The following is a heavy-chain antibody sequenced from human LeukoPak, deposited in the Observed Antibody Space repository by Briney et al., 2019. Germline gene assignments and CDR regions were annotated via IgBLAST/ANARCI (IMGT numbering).Heavy chain of an antibody. D-gene: IGHD3-3*01. CDR2: ISAYNGNT. CDR3: SGELDWYTRRHTCFDP. Sequence: SVKVSCKSSSYTFTNYAFTWVRQAPGQGLEWVGWISAYNGNTNYAQKHQARVTMTTDTSTSTANLQLRSLRSDDTAAYYFSGELDWYTRRHTCFDPWGQGTLVTVSS. V-gene: IGHV1-18*01. CDR1: SYTFTNYA. J-gene: IGHJ5*02.